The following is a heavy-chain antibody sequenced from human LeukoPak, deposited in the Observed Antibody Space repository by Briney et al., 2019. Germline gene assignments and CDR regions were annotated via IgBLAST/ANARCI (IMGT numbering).Heavy chain of an antibody. CDR1: GGSISSYY. J-gene: IGHJ6*03. V-gene: IGHV4-4*09. Sequence: SETLSLTCTVSGGSISSYYWSWMRQPPGKELEWIGYIFTSGSTNYNPSLKSRVTISVDTFKNQFSLKLTSVTAADTAVYYCARASYYDPPRAYYYYMDVWGKGTTVTVSS. CDR2: IFTSGST. CDR3: ARASYYDPPRAYYYYMDV. D-gene: IGHD3-3*01.